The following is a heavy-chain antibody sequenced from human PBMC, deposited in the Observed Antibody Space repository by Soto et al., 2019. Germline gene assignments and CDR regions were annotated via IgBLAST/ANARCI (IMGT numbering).Heavy chain of an antibody. CDR1: GFPFSSYA. J-gene: IGHJ6*02. D-gene: IGHD6-6*01. CDR3: ARGAGSSSFYYYGMDV. Sequence: VKLVESGGGLVQPGGSLRLSCAASGFPFSSYAMTWVRQAPGKGLEWVAVISYDGSNKYYADSVKGRFTISRDNSKNTLYLQMNSLRAEDTAVYYCARGAGSSSFYYYGMDVWGQGTTVTVSS. CDR2: ISYDGSNK. V-gene: IGHV3-30-3*01.